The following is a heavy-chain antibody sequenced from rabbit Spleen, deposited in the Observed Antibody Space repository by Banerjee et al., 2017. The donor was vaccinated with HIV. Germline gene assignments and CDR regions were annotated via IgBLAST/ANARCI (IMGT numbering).Heavy chain of an antibody. Sequence: QSLEESGGDLVKPGTSLTLTCTVSGFSFSNRDYMCWVRQAPGKGLEWIACIGTGSSGFTYFANWAKGRFTISKTSSTTVTLQMTSLTAADTATYFCVRGWSGGIDNYVDYFNLWGQGTLVTVS. D-gene: IGHD4-2*01. CDR2: IGTGSSGFT. CDR1: GFSFSNRDY. J-gene: IGHJ4*01. CDR3: VRGWSGGIDNYVDYFNL. V-gene: IGHV1S40*01.